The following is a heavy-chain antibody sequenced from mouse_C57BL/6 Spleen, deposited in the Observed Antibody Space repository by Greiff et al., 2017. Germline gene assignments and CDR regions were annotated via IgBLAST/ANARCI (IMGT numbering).Heavy chain of an antibody. CDR3: ARRYSNYGGLYYAMDY. CDR2: IYPGSGST. Sequence: VQLQQSGAELVKPGASVKMSCKASGYTFTSYWITWVKQRPGQGLEWIGDIYPGSGSTNYNEKFKSKATLTVDTSSSTAYMQLSSLTSEDSAVYYCARRYSNYGGLYYAMDYWGQGTSVTVSS. J-gene: IGHJ4*01. V-gene: IGHV1-55*01. CDR1: GYTFTSYW. D-gene: IGHD2-5*01.